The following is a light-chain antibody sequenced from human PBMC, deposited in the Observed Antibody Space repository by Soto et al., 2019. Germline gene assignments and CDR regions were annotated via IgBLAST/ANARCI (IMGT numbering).Light chain of an antibody. CDR3: QQFGSSPIT. CDR1: QTVSSTY. J-gene: IGKJ5*01. Sequence: EIVLTQSPGTLSLSPGERATLSCRTSQTVSSTYFAWYQQRPGQAPRLLFYDASTRATGIPDRFSCSGSQRDFTLTISRLEPEDSAIYYCQQFGSSPITFGQWTRLEIK. CDR2: DAS. V-gene: IGKV3-20*01.